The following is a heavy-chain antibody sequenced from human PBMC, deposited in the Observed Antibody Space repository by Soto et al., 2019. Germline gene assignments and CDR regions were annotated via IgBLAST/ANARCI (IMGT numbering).Heavy chain of an antibody. V-gene: IGHV4-39*01. CDR3: SRRAPEGFDP. J-gene: IGHJ5*02. CDR2: MSYSGST. Sequence: GTLSLTCTVSGGSISKSSYYWVWIRQPPGKGLEWVGSMSYSGSTYYNPSLKSRVAISVDTSKNQLSLQVSSVTAADTAVYYCSRRAPEGFDPWGQGTLVTVSS. CDR1: GGSISKSSYY.